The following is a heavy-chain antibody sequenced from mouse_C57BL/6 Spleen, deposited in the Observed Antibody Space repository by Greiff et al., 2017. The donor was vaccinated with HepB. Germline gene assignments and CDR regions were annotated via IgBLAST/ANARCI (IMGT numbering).Heavy chain of an antibody. J-gene: IGHJ4*01. CDR2: IRYDGSN. CDR3: ARVQYYDYDVCALDD. Sequence: EVQVVESGPGLVKPSQSLSLTCSVTGYSFTSGYYWSWIRQFPGNKLEWMGYIRYDGSNNYNPSLKNRSTITRDKSKNQFFLKLNSLTTEDTATYYCARVQYYDYDVCALDDWGPGTSVTVSS. CDR1: GYSFTSGYY. V-gene: IGHV3-6*01. D-gene: IGHD2-4*01.